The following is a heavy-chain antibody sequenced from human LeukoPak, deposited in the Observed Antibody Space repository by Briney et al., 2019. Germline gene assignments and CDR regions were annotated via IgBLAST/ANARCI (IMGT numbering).Heavy chain of an antibody. D-gene: IGHD4-23*01. CDR3: ARGPSGNLRS. J-gene: IGHJ4*02. V-gene: IGHV4-59*01. CDR2: IYYSGST. Sequence: PSETLSLTCTVSGGSISSYYWSWIRQPPGKGLEWIGYIYYSGSTNYNPSLKSRVTISVDTSKNQFSLKLSSVTAADTAVYYCARGPSGNLRSWGQGTLVTVSS. CDR1: GGSISSYY.